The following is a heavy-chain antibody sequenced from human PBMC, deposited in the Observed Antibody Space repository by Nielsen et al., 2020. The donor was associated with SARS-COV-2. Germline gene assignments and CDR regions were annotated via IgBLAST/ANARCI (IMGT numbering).Heavy chain of an antibody. D-gene: IGHD2-21*02. J-gene: IGHJ6*02. Sequence: WVRQAPGQGLEWMGIINPSGGSTSYAQKFQGRVTMTRDTSTSTVYMELSSLRSEDTAVYYCAREAYCGGDCTRGYYYYGMDVWGQGTTVTVSS. V-gene: IGHV1-46*01. CDR3: AREAYCGGDCTRGYYYYGMDV. CDR2: INPSGGST.